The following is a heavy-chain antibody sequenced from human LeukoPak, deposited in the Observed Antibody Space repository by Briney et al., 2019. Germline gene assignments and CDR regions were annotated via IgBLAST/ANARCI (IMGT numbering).Heavy chain of an antibody. CDR3: AKEGRYCSSSSCYVDY. J-gene: IGHJ4*02. V-gene: IGHV3-23*01. D-gene: IGHD2-2*01. CDR2: ISGSGGST. Sequence: GGSLRLSCAASGFTFSTYAMSWVRQAPGKGLEWVSAISGSGGSTYYADSVKGRFTISRDNPKNTLFLQMNSLRAEDTAVYYCAKEGRYCSSSSCYVDYWGQGTLVTVSS. CDR1: GFTFSTYA.